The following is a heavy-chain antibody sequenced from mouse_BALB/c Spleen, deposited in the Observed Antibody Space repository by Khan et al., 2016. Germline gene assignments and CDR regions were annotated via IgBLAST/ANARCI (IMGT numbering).Heavy chain of an antibody. J-gene: IGHJ4*01. D-gene: IGHD2-4*01. CDR3: ARGGLRRGYAMDY. V-gene: IGHV14-3*02. CDR1: GCDIKDTY. Sequence: VQLQQSGAELVKPGASVKLSCTASGCDIKDTYMHWVKQRPEQGLEWIGRIDPANGNTKYDPKFQGKATITADTSSNTAYLQLSSLTSEDTAVYYCARGGLRRGYAMDYWGQGTSVTVSS. CDR2: IDPANGNT.